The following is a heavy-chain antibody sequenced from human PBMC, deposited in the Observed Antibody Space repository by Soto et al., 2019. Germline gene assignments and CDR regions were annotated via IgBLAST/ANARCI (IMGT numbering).Heavy chain of an antibody. CDR3: ARARSITIFGVVGFEMDV. CDR1: GYTFTDYW. J-gene: IGHJ6*02. CDR2: IDPSDSYT. Sequence: EGSLKISCSGAGYTFTDYWINWVRQMPGKGLEWMGRIDPSDSYTKYSPSFQGHVTISADKSISTAYLEWSSLEASDTAMYYCARARSITIFGVVGFEMDVWGQGTTVTVSS. V-gene: IGHV5-10-1*01. D-gene: IGHD3-3*01.